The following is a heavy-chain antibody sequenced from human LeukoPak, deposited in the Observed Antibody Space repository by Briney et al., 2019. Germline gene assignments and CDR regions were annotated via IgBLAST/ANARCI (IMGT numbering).Heavy chain of an antibody. J-gene: IGHJ6*02. V-gene: IGHV4-59*01. D-gene: IGHD3-3*01. CDR1: GGSISSYY. Sequence: SETLSLTCTVSGGSISSYYWSWIRQPPGKGLGWIGYIYYSGSTNYNPSLKSRVTISVDTSKNQFSLKLSSVTAADTAVYYCARGRSYDFWSGYYVSYYYGMDVWGQGTTVTVSS. CDR2: IYYSGST. CDR3: ARGRSYDFWSGYYVSYYYGMDV.